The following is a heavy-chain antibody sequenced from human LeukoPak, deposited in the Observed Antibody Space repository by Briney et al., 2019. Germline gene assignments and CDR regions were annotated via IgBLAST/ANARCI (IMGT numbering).Heavy chain of an antibody. J-gene: IGHJ3*01. CDR3: AGGYDDFDF. V-gene: IGHV4-59*01. Sequence: SSETLSLTCTVSVGSMSGNYWGWIRQPPGKGLEWSGYMYYSGSTTYNPSLESRFTISGDTSKNQFSRKLSSVTAPDTAVYFCAGGYDDFDFWGRGTMVTVPS. CDR1: VGSMSGNY. D-gene: IGHD5-12*01. CDR2: MYYSGST.